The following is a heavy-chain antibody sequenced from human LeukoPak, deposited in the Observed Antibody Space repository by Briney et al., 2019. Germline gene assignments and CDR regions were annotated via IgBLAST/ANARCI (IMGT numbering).Heavy chain of an antibody. J-gene: IGHJ5*02. D-gene: IGHD1-26*01. CDR3: ARNRVSYWSRWFDP. V-gene: IGHV4-34*01. Sequence: SETLSLTCAVYGGSFSGYYWSWIRQPPGKGLEWIGEINHSGSTNYNPSLKSRVTISVDTSKNQFSLKLSSVTAADTAVYYCARNRVSYWSRWFDPWGQGTLVTVSS. CDR2: INHSGST. CDR1: GGSFSGYY.